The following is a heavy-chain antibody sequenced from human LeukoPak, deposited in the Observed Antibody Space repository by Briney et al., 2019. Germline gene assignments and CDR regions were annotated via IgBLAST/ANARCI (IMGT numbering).Heavy chain of an antibody. CDR2: ISSGSSYI. J-gene: IGHJ5*02. Sequence: GGSLRLSCAASGFTFISYSMNWVRQAPGRGLEWVSSISSGSSYIYYADSVKGRFTISRDNAKNSLYLQMNSLRAEDTAVYYCARNPAPRPNWLDPWGQGTLVTVSS. V-gene: IGHV3-21*01. CDR3: ARNPAPRPNWLDP. CDR1: GFTFISYS.